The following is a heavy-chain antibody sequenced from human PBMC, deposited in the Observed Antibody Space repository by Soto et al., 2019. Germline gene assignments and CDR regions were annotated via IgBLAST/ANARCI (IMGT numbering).Heavy chain of an antibody. D-gene: IGHD4-4*01. CDR3: AREGNTQSFYYYYGMDV. CDR1: GFTFSSYS. J-gene: IGHJ6*02. CDR2: ISSSSSTI. V-gene: IGHV3-48*02. Sequence: GGSLRLSCAASGFTFSSYSMNWVRQAPGKGLEWVSYISSSSSTIYYADSVKGRFTISRDNAKNSLYLQMNSLRDEDTAVYYCAREGNTQSFYYYYGMDVWGQGTTVTVSS.